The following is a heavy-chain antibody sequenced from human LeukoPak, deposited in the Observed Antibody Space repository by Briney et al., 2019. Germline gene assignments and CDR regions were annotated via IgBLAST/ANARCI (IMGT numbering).Heavy chain of an antibody. V-gene: IGHV4-34*01. J-gene: IGHJ4*02. D-gene: IGHD1-26*01. CDR1: GGSFSGYY. CDR3: ARDAVGATTKGFDY. CDR2: INHSGST. Sequence: SETLSLTCAVYGGSFSGYYWSWIRQPPGKGLEWIGEINHSGSTNYNPSLKSRVTISVDTSKNQFSLKLSSVTAADTAVYYCARDAVGATTKGFDYWGQGTLVTVSS.